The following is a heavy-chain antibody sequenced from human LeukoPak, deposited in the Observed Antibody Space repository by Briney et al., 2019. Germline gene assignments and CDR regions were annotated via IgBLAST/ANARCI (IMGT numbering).Heavy chain of an antibody. J-gene: IGHJ4*02. CDR3: ARGLEGYSAGWSRFFEY. CDR2: TYHTGST. V-gene: IGHV4-38-2*01. D-gene: IGHD6-19*01. Sequence: SETLTLTCGVSGYSISRGCYWGWIRPPPGNGLERIGNTYHTGSTYYNPSLRSRVTISVDTSKNQFFLKLTSVTAADTAVYYCARGLEGYSAGWSRFFEYWGQGTLATVSS. CDR1: GYSISRGCY.